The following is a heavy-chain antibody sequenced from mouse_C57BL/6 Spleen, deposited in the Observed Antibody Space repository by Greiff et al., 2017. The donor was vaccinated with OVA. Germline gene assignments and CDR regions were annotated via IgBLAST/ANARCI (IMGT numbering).Heavy chain of an antibody. J-gene: IGHJ4*01. Sequence: VQLVESGPELVKPGASVKISCKASGYAFSSSWMNWVKQRPGKGLEWIGRIYPGDGDTNYNGKFKGKATLTADKSSSTAYMQLSSLTSEDSAVYFCAIYGSPYYYAMDYWGQGTSVTVSS. V-gene: IGHV1-82*01. CDR2: IYPGDGDT. CDR3: AIYGSPYYYAMDY. CDR1: GYAFSSSW. D-gene: IGHD1-1*01.